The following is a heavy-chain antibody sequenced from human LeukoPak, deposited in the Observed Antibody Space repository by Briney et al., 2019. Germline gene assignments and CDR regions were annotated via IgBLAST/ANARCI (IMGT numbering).Heavy chain of an antibody. CDR3: ARDRESGSYYPKPCDY. D-gene: IGHD1-26*01. CDR1: GYTFTSYG. V-gene: IGHV1-18*01. Sequence: ASVKVSCKASGYTFTSYGISWVRQAPGQGLEWMGWISAYNGNTNYAQKLQGRVTMTTDASTSTAYMELRSLRSDDTAVYYCARDRESGSYYPKPCDYWGQGTLVTVSS. CDR2: ISAYNGNT. J-gene: IGHJ4*02.